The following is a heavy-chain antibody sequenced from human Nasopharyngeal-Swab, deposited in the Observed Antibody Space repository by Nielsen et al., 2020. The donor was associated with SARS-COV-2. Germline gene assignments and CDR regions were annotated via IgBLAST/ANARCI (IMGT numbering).Heavy chain of an antibody. Sequence: SETLSLTCTVSGGSVSSGSYYWSWIRQPPGKGLEWIGYIYYSGSTNYNPSLKSRVTISVDTSKNQFSLKLSSVTAADTAVYYCARAHRGPAVGYSSSWPGYYYGMDVWGQGTTVTVSS. D-gene: IGHD6-13*01. V-gene: IGHV4-61*01. CDR3: ARAHRGPAVGYSSSWPGYYYGMDV. CDR2: IYYSGST. J-gene: IGHJ6*02. CDR1: GGSVSSGSYY.